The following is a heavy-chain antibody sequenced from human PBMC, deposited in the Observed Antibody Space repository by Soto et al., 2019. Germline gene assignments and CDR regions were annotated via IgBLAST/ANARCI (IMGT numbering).Heavy chain of an antibody. Sequence: PGGSLRLSCAVSGFTFSTYAMHWVRQAPGKGLEWVAVISYDGSNKYYIDSVKGRFTISRDNVKNTLFLQMNSLRPDDTAVYYCARDPADTTATHFYDMDVWGQGTMVTVSS. CDR3: ARDPADTTATHFYDMDV. CDR2: ISYDGSNK. CDR1: GFTFSTYA. D-gene: IGHD4-17*01. J-gene: IGHJ6*02. V-gene: IGHV3-30-3*01.